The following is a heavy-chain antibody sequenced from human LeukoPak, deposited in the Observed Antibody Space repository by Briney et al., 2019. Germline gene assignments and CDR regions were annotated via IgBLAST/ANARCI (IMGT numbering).Heavy chain of an antibody. CDR1: GFTFSSYG. CDR2: IWYDGSNK. V-gene: IGHV3-33*01. CDR3: ARDRSRSGSYYSPLYYFDY. D-gene: IGHD3-10*01. Sequence: PGRSLRLSRAASGFTFSSYGMHWVRQAQGKGLEWVAVIWYDGSNKDYADSVKGRFTIFRDNSKNTLYLQMNSLRAEDTAVYYCARDRSRSGSYYSPLYYFDYWGQGTPVTVSS. J-gene: IGHJ4*02.